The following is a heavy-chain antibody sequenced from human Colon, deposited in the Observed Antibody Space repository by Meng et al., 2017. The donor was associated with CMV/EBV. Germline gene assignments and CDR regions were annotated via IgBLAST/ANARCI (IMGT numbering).Heavy chain of an antibody. J-gene: IGHJ4*02. CDR2: VGDSGGST. V-gene: IGHV3-23*01. CDR1: GFTFDTYS. CDR3: AKDIPTYIIDF. Sequence: GESLKISCAASGFTFDTYSMNWVRQAPGKGLEWVSSVGDSGGSTWYAESVRGRFTVSRDNSKNTLYLQMNSLRPEDTAIYYCAKDIPTYIIDFWGQGSLVTVSS. D-gene: IGHD2-21*01.